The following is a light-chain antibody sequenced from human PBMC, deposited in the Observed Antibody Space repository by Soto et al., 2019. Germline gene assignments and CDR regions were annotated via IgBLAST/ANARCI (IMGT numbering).Light chain of an antibody. J-gene: IGLJ2*01. V-gene: IGLV2-8*01. CDR1: SSDVGGYNY. Sequence: QSALTQPPSASGAPGQSVTISCTGTSSDVGGYNYVSWYQQNPGKAPTLMIYEVSKRPSGVPDRFSGSKSGNTASLTVSGLQAEDEADYYCSSYAGSNNFVVFGGGTKLTVL. CDR2: EVS. CDR3: SSYAGSNNFVV.